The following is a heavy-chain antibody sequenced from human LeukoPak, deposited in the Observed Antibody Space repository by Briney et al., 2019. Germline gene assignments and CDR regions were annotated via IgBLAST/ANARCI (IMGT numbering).Heavy chain of an antibody. D-gene: IGHD1-26*01. V-gene: IGHV3-23*01. CDR3: ARGGKWDVTPFDY. Sequence: GGSLRLSCAASGFTFTSYSMNWVRQAPGKGLEWVSTISGGGGSTYYADSVKGRFTISRDNSKNTLYLQVNSLRAEDTAVYYCARGGKWDVTPFDYWGQGTLVTVSS. CDR1: GFTFTSYS. CDR2: ISGGGGST. J-gene: IGHJ4*02.